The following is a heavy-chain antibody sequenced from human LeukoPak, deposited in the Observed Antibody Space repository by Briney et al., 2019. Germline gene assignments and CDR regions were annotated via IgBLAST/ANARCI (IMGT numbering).Heavy chain of an antibody. J-gene: IGHJ4*02. CDR2: IIGPGGDT. Sequence: GGSLRLSCAASGFTVSSNYMSWVRQAPGKGLEWVASIIGPGGDTYHAGSVRGRFTISRDNSKNTLYLQMSHLRVEDTALYYCAKAAAERCASIKCYPFDSWGQGTLVAVSS. CDR3: AKAAAERCASIKCYPFDS. V-gene: IGHV3-23*01. CDR1: GFTVSSNY. D-gene: IGHD1-1*01.